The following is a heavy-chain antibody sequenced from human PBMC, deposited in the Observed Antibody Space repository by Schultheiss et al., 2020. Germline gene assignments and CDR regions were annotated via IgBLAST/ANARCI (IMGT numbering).Heavy chain of an antibody. CDR2: IWYDGSNK. CDR1: GFTFSSYG. CDR3: TRGRDGTYDS. V-gene: IGHV3-33*01. D-gene: IGHD1-26*01. J-gene: IGHJ5*01. Sequence: GESLKISCAASGFTFSSYGMHWVRQAPGKGLEWVAVIWYDGSNKYYADSVKGRFTISRDNSKNTLYLQMNSLRAEDTAVYYCTRGRDGTYDSWGQGTLVTGYS.